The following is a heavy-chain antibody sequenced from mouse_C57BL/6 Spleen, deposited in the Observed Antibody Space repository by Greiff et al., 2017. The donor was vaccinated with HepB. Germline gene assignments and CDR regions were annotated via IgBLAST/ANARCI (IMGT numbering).Heavy chain of an antibody. CDR3: ARDFDY. Sequence: EVKFEESGPGLVKPSQSLSLTCSVTGYSITSGYYWNWIRQFPGNKLEWMGYISYDGSNNYNPSLKNRISITRDTSKNQFFLKLNSVTTEDTATYYCARDFDYWGQGTTLTVSS. CDR2: ISYDGSN. CDR1: GYSITSGYY. J-gene: IGHJ2*01. V-gene: IGHV3-6*01.